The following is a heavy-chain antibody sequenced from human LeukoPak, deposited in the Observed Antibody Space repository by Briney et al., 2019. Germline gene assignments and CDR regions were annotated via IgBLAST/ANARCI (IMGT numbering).Heavy chain of an antibody. CDR1: GFSLSTSEMR. Sequence: GPTLVKPTQTLTLTCTFSGFSLSTSEMRVSWIRQPPGKALEWLARIDWDDDTYYSTSLKTRLTISKDTSKNQVVLTMTNMDPVDTATYYCARSYDTSGYQDHFDYWGQGTLVTVSS. V-gene: IGHV2-70*04. J-gene: IGHJ4*02. CDR3: ARSYDTSGYQDHFDY. CDR2: IDWDDDT. D-gene: IGHD3-22*01.